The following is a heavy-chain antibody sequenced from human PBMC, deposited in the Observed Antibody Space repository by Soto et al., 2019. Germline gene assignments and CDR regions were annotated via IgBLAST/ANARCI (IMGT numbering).Heavy chain of an antibody. J-gene: IGHJ6*02. Sequence: QVQLVQSGAEVKKPGSSVKVSCKASGGTFSSYAISWVRQAPGQGLEWMGGIIPIFGTANYAQKFQGRVTMTADASTSTAYMELSSLRSEDTAVYYCARVLGWNYDFWSGYYAPWGQGTTVTVSS. CDR2: IIPIFGTA. V-gene: IGHV1-69*01. D-gene: IGHD3-3*01. CDR3: ARVLGWNYDFWSGYYAP. CDR1: GGTFSSYA.